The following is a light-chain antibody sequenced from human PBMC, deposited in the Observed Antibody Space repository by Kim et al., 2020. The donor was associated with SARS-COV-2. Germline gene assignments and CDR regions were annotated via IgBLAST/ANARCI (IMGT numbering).Light chain of an antibody. V-gene: IGLV6-57*02. CDR2: ENN. Sequence: KTVTLDGAGSGGSTAINYVKGDQQRPGSAPATVIYENNQRPSGVPDRFSGSIDSSSNSASLTISGLKTEDEADYYCQSYDSSSHWVFGGGTQLTVL. CDR1: GGSTAINY. CDR3: QSYDSSSHWV. J-gene: IGLJ3*02.